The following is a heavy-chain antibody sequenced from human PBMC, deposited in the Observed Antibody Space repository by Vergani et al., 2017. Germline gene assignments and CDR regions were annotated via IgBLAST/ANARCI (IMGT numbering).Heavy chain of an antibody. CDR2: MNPNSGNT. V-gene: IGHV1-8*01. CDR3: ARVSVTTVTTWFDY. Sequence: QVQLVQSGAEVKKPGASVKVSCKASGYTFTSYDINWVRQATGQGLEWMGWMNPNSGNTGYAQKFQGRFTMTRNTSISTANMELSSLRSEDTAVYYCARVSVTTVTTWFDYWGQGTLVTVSS. D-gene: IGHD4-11*01. CDR1: GYTFTSYD. J-gene: IGHJ4*02.